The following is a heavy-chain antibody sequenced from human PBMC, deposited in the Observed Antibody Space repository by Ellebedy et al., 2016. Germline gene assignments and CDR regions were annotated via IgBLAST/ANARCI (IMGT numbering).Heavy chain of an antibody. CDR2: INHSGST. Sequence: SETLSLTXAVYVGSFSGYYWTWIRQPPGKGLEWIGEINHSGSTNYNPSLKSRVTISVDTSKNQFSLKLTSVTAADTAVYYCARGQRGLPTIFVYDYYYYGLDVWGQGTTVTVSS. CDR1: VGSFSGYY. D-gene: IGHD3-10*02. V-gene: IGHV4-34*01. J-gene: IGHJ6*02. CDR3: ARGQRGLPTIFVYDYYYYGLDV.